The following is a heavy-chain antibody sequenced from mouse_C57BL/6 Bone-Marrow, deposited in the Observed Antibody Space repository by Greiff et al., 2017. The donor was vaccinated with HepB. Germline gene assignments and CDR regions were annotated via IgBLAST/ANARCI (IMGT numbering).Heavy chain of an antibody. CDR2: SYPRDGST. V-gene: IGHV1-85*01. CDR1: GYTFTSYD. Sequence: VKLMESGPELVKPGASVKLSCKASGYTFTSYDINWVKQRPGQGLEWSGWSYPRDGSTKYNEKFKGKATLTVDTSASTAYMELHSLTSEDSAVYFCARGLQTFAYWGQGTLVTVSA. CDR3: ARGLQTFAY. D-gene: IGHD6-1*01. J-gene: IGHJ3*01.